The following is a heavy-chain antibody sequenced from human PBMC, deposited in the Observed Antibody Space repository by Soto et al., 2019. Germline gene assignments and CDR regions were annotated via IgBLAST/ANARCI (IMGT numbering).Heavy chain of an antibody. D-gene: IGHD2-15*01. CDR1: GFTFSSYW. J-gene: IGHJ4*02. V-gene: IGHV3-7*01. CDR2: IKQDGSEK. CDR3: ARVVVVAATSEYYFDY. Sequence: GGSLRLSCAASGFTFSSYWMSWVRQAPGKGLEWVANIKQDGSEKYYVDSVKGRFTISRDNAKNSLYLQMNSLRAEDTAVYYCARVVVVAATSEYYFDYWGQGTLVTVSS.